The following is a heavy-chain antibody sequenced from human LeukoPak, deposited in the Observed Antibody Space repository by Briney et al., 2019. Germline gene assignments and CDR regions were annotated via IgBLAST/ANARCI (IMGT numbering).Heavy chain of an antibody. J-gene: IGHJ5*02. V-gene: IGHV1-69*06. CDR1: GGTFSSYA. CDR2: IIPIFGTA. D-gene: IGHD4-11*01. Sequence: SVKVSCKASGGTFSSYAISWVRQAPGQGLEWMGGIIPIFGTANYAQKFQGRVTITADKSTSTAYMELSSLRSEDTAVYYCAGLDYSNYSDWFDPWGQGTLVTVSS. CDR3: AGLDYSNYSDWFDP.